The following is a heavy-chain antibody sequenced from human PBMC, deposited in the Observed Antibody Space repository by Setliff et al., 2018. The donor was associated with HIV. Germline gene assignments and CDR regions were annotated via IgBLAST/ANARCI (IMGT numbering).Heavy chain of an antibody. Sequence: PSETLSLTCTVSGDSISSGSYYWSWIRQPAGKGLEWIGRIYTSGTTNYNPSLKSRVTISVDTSKNQFSLKLSSVTAADTAVYYCARSSSSWSGWFDPWGQGTQVTVSS. V-gene: IGHV4-61*02. D-gene: IGHD6-13*01. CDR1: GDSISSGSYY. J-gene: IGHJ5*02. CDR2: IYTSGTT. CDR3: ARSSSSWSGWFDP.